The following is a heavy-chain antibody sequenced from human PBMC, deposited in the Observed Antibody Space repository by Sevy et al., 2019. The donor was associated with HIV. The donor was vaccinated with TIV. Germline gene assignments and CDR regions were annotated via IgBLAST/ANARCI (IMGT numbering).Heavy chain of an antibody. V-gene: IGHV3-30*03. D-gene: IGHD6-19*01. CDR2: ISYDGSNK. J-gene: IGHJ4*02. CDR1: GFTFSSYG. CDR3: ARPGSGWFEFDS. Sequence: GGSLRLSCAASGFTFSSYGMHWVRQAPGKGLEWVAVISYDGSNKYYADSVKGRFTISRDNSKNTLYLQMNSLREEDTAVYYCARPGSGWFEFDSWGQGTLVTVSS.